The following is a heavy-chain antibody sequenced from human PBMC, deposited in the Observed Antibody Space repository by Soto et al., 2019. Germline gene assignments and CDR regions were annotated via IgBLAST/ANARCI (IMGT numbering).Heavy chain of an antibody. CDR1: GFTFSSYS. CDR3: ARAPYSSGWYFDY. CDR2: ISSSSSYI. J-gene: IGHJ4*02. V-gene: IGHV3-21*01. Sequence: ESGGGLVKPGGSLRLSCAASGFTFSSYSMNWVRQAPGKGLEWVSSISSSSSYIYYADSVKGRFTISRDNAKNSLYLQMNSLRAEDTAVYYCARAPYSSGWYFDYWGQGTLVTVSS. D-gene: IGHD6-19*01.